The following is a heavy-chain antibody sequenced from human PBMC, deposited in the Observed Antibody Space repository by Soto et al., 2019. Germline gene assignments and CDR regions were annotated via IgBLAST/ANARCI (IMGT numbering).Heavy chain of an antibody. V-gene: IGHV1-18*01. CDR1: GYNFLNSG. CDR2: ISAYDGDT. D-gene: IGHD3-16*01. Sequence: QVQLVQSGAEVKEPGASVKVSCKASGYNFLNSGISWVRQAPGQGLEWMGWISAYDGDTNYALKFQGIVTLTTDTSTSTAYMELTSLRSDDTAVYYCARDLTAHWDYFDYWGPGTLVTFSS. J-gene: IGHJ4*02. CDR3: ARDLTAHWDYFDY.